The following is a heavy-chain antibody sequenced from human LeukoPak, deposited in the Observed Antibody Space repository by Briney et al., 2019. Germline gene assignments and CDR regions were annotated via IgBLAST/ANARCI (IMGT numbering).Heavy chain of an antibody. Sequence: PSETLSLTCTVSGGSISSYYWSWVRQPAGKGLEWIGRIYTSGSTNYNPSLKSRVTMSVDTSKNQFSLKLSSVTAADTAVYYCARGKNTVTNHIYFDYWGQGTLVTVSS. CDR1: GGSISSYY. V-gene: IGHV4-4*07. CDR2: IYTSGST. D-gene: IGHD4-17*01. J-gene: IGHJ4*02. CDR3: ARGKNTVTNHIYFDY.